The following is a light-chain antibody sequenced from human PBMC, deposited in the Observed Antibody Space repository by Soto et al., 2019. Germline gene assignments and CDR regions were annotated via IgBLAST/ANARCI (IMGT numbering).Light chain of an antibody. CDR1: SSNIGAGHD. CDR2: GNS. CDR3: QSYDSSLSGSEV. V-gene: IGLV1-40*01. J-gene: IGLJ1*01. Sequence: QSALTQPPSVSGAPGQRVTISCTGSSSNIGAGHDVHWYQQLPGTAPKLLIYGNSNRPSGVPDRFSGSKSGTSASLVITGLQAEDEADYYCQSYDSSLSGSEVFGTGTKVTVL.